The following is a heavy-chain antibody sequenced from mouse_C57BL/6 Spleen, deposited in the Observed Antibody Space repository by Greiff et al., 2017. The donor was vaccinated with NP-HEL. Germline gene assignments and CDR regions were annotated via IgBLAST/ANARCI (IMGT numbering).Heavy chain of an antibody. V-gene: IGHV1-81*01. J-gene: IGHJ2*01. Sequence: QVHVKQSGAELARPGASVKLSCKASGYTFTSYGISWVKQRTGQGLEWIGEIYPRSGNTYYNEKFKGKATLTADKSSSTAYMELRSLTSEDSAVYFCARGSYSNYHDYWGQGTTLTVSS. D-gene: IGHD2-5*01. CDR3: ARGSYSNYHDY. CDR1: GYTFTSYG. CDR2: IYPRSGNT.